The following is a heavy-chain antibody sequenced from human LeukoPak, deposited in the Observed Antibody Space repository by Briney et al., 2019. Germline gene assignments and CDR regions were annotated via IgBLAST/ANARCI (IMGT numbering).Heavy chain of an antibody. D-gene: IGHD6-19*01. J-gene: IGHJ4*02. CDR2: ISGSGGST. CDR3: AKFGSSGWYAVTTMGYYFDY. V-gene: IGHV3-23*01. Sequence: PGGSLRLSCAASGFTFKSYAMSWIRQAPGKGLEWVSAISGSGGSTYYADSVKGRFTISRDNSKNTLYLQMNSLRAEDTAVYYCAKFGSSGWYAVTTMGYYFDYWGQGTLVTVSS. CDR1: GFTFKSYA.